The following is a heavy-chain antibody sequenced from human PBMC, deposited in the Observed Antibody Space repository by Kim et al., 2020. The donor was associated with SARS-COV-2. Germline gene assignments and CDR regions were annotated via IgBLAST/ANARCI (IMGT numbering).Heavy chain of an antibody. V-gene: IGHV1-46*01. J-gene: IGHJ4*02. Sequence: AQKVQGRVTMTMDTATSTVYMGLSSLRSEDTAVYYCACLGATPGPNFDYWGQGTLVTVSS. CDR3: ACLGATPGPNFDY. D-gene: IGHD1-26*01.